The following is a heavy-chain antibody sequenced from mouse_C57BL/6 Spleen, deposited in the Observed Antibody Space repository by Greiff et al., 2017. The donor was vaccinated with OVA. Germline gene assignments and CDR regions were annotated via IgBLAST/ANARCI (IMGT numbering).Heavy chain of an antibody. CDR3: ARSEGYYSNYLWFAY. CDR1: GYAFSSYW. D-gene: IGHD2-5*01. Sequence: QVQLQQSGAELVKPGASVKISCKASGYAFSSYWMNWVKQRPGKGLEWIGQIYPGDGDTNYNGKFKGKATLTADKSSSTAYMQLSSLTSEDSAVYFCARSEGYYSNYLWFAYWGQGTLVTVSA. J-gene: IGHJ3*01. V-gene: IGHV1-80*01. CDR2: IYPGDGDT.